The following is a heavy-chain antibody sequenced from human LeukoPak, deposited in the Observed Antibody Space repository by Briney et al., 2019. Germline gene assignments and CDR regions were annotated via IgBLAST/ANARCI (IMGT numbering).Heavy chain of an antibody. CDR3: ARSKSRGDYYFDN. V-gene: IGHV3-53*01. CDR2: IYAGGRT. CDR1: GFTVSSNY. J-gene: IGHJ4*02. Sequence: GGSLRLSCAASGFTVSSNYMSWVRQAPGKGLEWVSVIYAGGRTYYADSVKGRFSISRDNSKNTLYLQMNGLRAENTAVYYCARSKSRGDYYFDNWGQGTLVTVSS. D-gene: IGHD2-21*02.